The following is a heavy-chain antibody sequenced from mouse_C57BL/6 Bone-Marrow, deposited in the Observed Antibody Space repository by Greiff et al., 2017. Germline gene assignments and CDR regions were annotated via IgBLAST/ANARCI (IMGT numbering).Heavy chain of an antibody. CDR3: VGGYYGYFDY. CDR2: IRSKSNNYAT. CDR1: GFSFNTYA. Sequence: EVQLVESGGGLVQPKGSLKLSCAASGFSFNTYAMNWVRQAPGKGLEWVARIRSKSNNYATYYADSVKDRFTISREDSESMLYLQMNNLKTEDTAMYYCVGGYYGYFDYWGQGTTLTVSS. D-gene: IGHD1-1*01. J-gene: IGHJ2*01. V-gene: IGHV10-1*01.